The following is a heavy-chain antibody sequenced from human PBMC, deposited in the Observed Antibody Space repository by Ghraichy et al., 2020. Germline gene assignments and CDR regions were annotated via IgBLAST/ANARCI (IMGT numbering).Heavy chain of an antibody. CDR1: GFTFSSYE. CDR3: ARRRYCSGGSCYFGAFDI. V-gene: IGHV3-48*03. CDR2: ISSSGSTI. J-gene: IGHJ3*02. Sequence: GGSLRLSCAASGFTFSSYEMNWVRQAPGKGLEWVSYISSSGSTIYYADSVKGRFTISRDNAKNSLYLQMNGLRAGDTAVYYCARRRYCSGGSCYFGAFDIWGQGTMVTVSS. D-gene: IGHD2-15*01.